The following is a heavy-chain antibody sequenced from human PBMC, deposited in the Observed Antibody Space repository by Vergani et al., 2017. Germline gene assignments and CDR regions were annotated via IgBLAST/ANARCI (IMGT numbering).Heavy chain of an antibody. CDR1: GGSFSGYY. D-gene: IGHD3-10*01. J-gene: IGHJ5*02. CDR3: ARGRWDYYGSGSQTTPRGRFDP. CDR2: INHSGST. Sequence: QVQLQQWGAGLLKPSETLSLTCAVYGGSFSGYYWSWIRQPPGKGLEWIGEINHSGSTNYNPYLKSRVTITVDTSKNQFSLKLSSVTASDTAVYYCARGRWDYYGSGSQTTPRGRFDPWGQGTLVTVSS. V-gene: IGHV4-34*01.